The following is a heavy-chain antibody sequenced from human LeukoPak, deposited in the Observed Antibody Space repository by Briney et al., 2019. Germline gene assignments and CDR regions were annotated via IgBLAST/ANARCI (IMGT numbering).Heavy chain of an antibody. Sequence: PGGPLRLSCAASGFTVSSNCMSWVRQAPGKGLEWVSVIYSGGSTYYADSVKGRFTISRDNSKNTLYLQMNSLRAEDTAVYYCAKRKDTSGYYSAFDYWGQGTLVTVSS. CDR1: GFTVSSNC. J-gene: IGHJ4*02. CDR3: AKRKDTSGYYSAFDY. V-gene: IGHV3-66*01. D-gene: IGHD3-22*01. CDR2: IYSGGST.